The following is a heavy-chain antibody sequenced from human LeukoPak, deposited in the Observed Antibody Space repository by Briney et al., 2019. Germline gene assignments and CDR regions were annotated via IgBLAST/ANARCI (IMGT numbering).Heavy chain of an antibody. V-gene: IGHV3-66*01. CDR2: ISSGGTT. Sequence: GGSLRLSCIVSGFSVSRNYMSWVRQAPGKGLEWVSSISSGGTTYYADSVKGRFTISRDNSKNSLDLQMNRLRAEDTAVYYCERDIISSGWGTFSGMDVWGQGTTVTVSS. CDR1: GFSVSRNY. CDR3: ERDIISSGWGTFSGMDV. J-gene: IGHJ6*02. D-gene: IGHD6-19*01.